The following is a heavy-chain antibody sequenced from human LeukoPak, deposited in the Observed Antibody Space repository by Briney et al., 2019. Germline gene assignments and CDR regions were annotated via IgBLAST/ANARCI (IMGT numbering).Heavy chain of an antibody. J-gene: IGHJ5*02. CDR3: AKDLRHRTTCNCYGWLDP. V-gene: IGHV3-23*01. CDR1: GFTFKTFA. CDR2: INPTGDNI. D-gene: IGHD2/OR15-2a*01. Sequence: GGSLRLSCAASGFTFKTFAMSWVRQAPGTGLEWVSAINPTGDNIYYADSVKGRFTISRDNSRNTLYLQMNSLRVEDTAIYYCAKDLRHRTTCNCYGWLDPWGQGTLVTVSS.